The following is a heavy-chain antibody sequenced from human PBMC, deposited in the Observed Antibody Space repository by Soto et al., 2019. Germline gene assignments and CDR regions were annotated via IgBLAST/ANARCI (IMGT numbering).Heavy chain of an antibody. J-gene: IGHJ4*02. CDR3: ARDQYYFDSSGYYDF. CDR1: GYTFVSYG. D-gene: IGHD3-22*01. V-gene: IGHV1-18*04. CDR2: ISPYNGNT. Sequence: QIQLVQSGAEVKKPGASVRVSCETSGYTFVSYGISWVRQAPGQGLEWMGWISPYNGNTNYAEKFKDRVTLTTDQSTDTAFLDLRSLTSDDTAVYFCARDQYYFDSSGYYDFWGQGTLVTVSS.